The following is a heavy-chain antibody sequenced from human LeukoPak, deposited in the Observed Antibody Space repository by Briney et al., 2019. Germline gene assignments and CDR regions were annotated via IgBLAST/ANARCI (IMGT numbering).Heavy chain of an antibody. D-gene: IGHD6-13*01. J-gene: IGHJ4*02. CDR2: ISYDGSNK. CDR3: AKDQQQLVGVLDY. V-gene: IGHV3-30*04. Sequence: GGSLRLSCAASGFTFSSYAIHWVRQAPGKGLEWVAVISYDGSNKYYADSVKGRFTISGDNSKNTLYLQMNSLRAEDTAVYYCAKDQQQLVGVLDYWGQGTLVTVSS. CDR1: GFTFSSYA.